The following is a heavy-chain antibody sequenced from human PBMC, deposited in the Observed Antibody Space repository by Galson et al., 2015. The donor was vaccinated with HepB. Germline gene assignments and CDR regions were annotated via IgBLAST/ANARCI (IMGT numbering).Heavy chain of an antibody. D-gene: IGHD6-13*01. CDR3: ARGRKAAGSNWFDP. CDR2: TYYRSKWYN. V-gene: IGHV6-1*01. J-gene: IGHJ5*02. Sequence: SGDSVSSNSAAWNWIRQSPSRGLEWLGRTYYRSKWYNDYAVSVKSRITINPDTSKNQFSLQLNSVTPEDTAVYYCARGRKAAGSNWFDPWGQGTLVTVSS. CDR1: GDSVSSNSAA.